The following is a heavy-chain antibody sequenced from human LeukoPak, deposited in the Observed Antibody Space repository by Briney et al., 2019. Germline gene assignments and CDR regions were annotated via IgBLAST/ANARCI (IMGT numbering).Heavy chain of an antibody. CDR2: IHYNGIT. D-gene: IGHD3-3*01. Sequence: SETLSLTCTVSGSMYNYYWSWIRQPPGKGLEWIGYIHYNGITNYNPSLKSRVTMSLDTSKNQFSLKLSSVTAADTAVYYCARAHYDFWSGYVDYWGQGTLVTVSS. J-gene: IGHJ4*02. CDR3: ARAHYDFWSGYVDY. CDR1: GSMYNYY. V-gene: IGHV4-59*08.